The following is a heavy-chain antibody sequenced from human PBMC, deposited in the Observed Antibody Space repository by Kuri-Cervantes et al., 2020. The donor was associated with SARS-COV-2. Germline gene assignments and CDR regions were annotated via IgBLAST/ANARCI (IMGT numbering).Heavy chain of an antibody. CDR2: IYYSGST. J-gene: IGHJ4*02. Sequence: GSLRLSCTVSGGSISSYYWSWIRQPPGKGLEWIEYIYYSGSTNYNPSLKSRVTISVDTSKNQFSLKLSSVTAADTAVYYCARGSSPTALIDYWGQGTLVTVSS. V-gene: IGHV4-59*12. D-gene: IGHD6-13*01. CDR3: ARGSSPTALIDY. CDR1: GGSISSYY.